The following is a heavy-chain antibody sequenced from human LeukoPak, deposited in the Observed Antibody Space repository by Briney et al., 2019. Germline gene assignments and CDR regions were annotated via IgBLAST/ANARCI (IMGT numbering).Heavy chain of an antibody. J-gene: IGHJ1*01. V-gene: IGHV5-51*01. D-gene: IGHD2-2*02. CDR1: GYSFTNYW. Sequence: GESLKISCKGSGYSFTNYWIGWVRQMPGKGLEWMGIIYPGDSDTRYSPSFQGQVTISADKSISTAYLQWSSLKASDTAMYYCARLRRACSSTSCYRGPPLGYFQHWGQGTLVTVSS. CDR3: ARLRRACSSTSCYRGPPLGYFQH. CDR2: IYPGDSDT.